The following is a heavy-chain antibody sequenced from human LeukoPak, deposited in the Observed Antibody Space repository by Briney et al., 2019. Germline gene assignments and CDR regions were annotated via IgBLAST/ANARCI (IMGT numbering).Heavy chain of an antibody. V-gene: IGHV3-33*01. J-gene: IGHJ4*02. D-gene: IGHD1-14*01. CDR2: IWYDGSNK. CDR3: ARDLMNGIFDY. CDR1: GFTFSSYG. Sequence: GGSLRLSCAASGFTFSSYGMHWVRQAPGKGLEWVAVIWYDGSNKYYADSVKGRFTISRDNSKNTLYLQMNSLRAEDTVVYYCARDLMNGIFDYWGQGTLVTVSS.